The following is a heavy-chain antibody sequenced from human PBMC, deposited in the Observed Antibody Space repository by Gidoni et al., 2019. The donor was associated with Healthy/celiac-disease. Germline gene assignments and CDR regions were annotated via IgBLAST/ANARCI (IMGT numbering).Heavy chain of an antibody. J-gene: IGHJ3*02. Sequence: QLQLQESGSGLVKPSQTLSLTCAVSGGSISSGGYSWRWIRQPPGKGLEWIGYIYHSGSTYYNPSLKSRVTISVDRSKNQFSLKLSSVTAADTAVYYCARSQNYGDYGDAFDIWGQGTMVTVSS. CDR3: ARSQNYGDYGDAFDI. CDR2: IYHSGST. D-gene: IGHD4-17*01. CDR1: GGSISSGGYS. V-gene: IGHV4-30-2*01.